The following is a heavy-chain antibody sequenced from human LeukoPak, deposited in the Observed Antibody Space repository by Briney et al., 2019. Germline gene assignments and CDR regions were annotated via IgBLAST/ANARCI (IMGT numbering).Heavy chain of an antibody. CDR1: GYTLTELS. V-gene: IGHV1-24*01. CDR3: ATVGYDSSGPNLGY. CDR2: FDPEDGET. D-gene: IGHD3-22*01. J-gene: IGHJ4*02. Sequence: GASVKVSCKVSGYTLTELSMHWVRQAPGKGLEWMGGFDPEDGETIYAQKFQGRVTITEDTSTDTAYMELSSLRSEDTAVYYCATVGYDSSGPNLGYWGQGTLVTVSS.